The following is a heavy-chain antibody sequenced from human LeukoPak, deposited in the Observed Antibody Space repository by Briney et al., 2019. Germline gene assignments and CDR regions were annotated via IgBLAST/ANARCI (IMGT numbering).Heavy chain of an antibody. CDR1: GGSVSSSSYY. J-gene: IGHJ6*03. V-gene: IGHV4-39*07. CDR3: ARDAADCTNGVCYRRPYYYYYMDV. D-gene: IGHD2-8*01. CDR2: IYYSGST. Sequence: SETLSLTCTVSGGSVSSSSYYCGWIRQPPGKGLEWIGSIYYSGSTYYNPSLKSRVTISVDTSKNQFSLKLSSVTAADTAVYYCARDAADCTNGVCYRRPYYYYYMDVWGKGTTVTVSS.